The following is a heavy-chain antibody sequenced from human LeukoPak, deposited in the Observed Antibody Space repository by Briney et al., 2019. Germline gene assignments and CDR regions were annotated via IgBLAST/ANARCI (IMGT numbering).Heavy chain of an antibody. V-gene: IGHV3-7*05. Sequence: PGGSLRLSCSASGFIFSNHWMSWVRQAPGKGLEWVANMDQDGNEIYYVESVKGRFTISRDNAKNSLYLVMNSLRADDTAVYYCARITSGAADYWGQGTLVTVSS. J-gene: IGHJ4*02. CDR3: ARITSGAADY. CDR2: MDQDGNEI. D-gene: IGHD7-27*01. CDR1: GFIFSNHW.